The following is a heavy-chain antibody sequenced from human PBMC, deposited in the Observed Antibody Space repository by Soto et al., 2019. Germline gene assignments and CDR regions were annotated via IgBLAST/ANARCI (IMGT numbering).Heavy chain of an antibody. Sequence: SETLSLTCAVYDGSFSGYYCSWIRQPPGRGLEWIGEINHSGRTNYNPSLKSRVTISIDVSKKQFSLKKSSVTAADTALYYCARICSSASCSPSYGMDVWGQGTTVTVSS. CDR1: DGSFSGYY. CDR2: INHSGRT. D-gene: IGHD2-2*01. J-gene: IGHJ6*02. V-gene: IGHV4-34*01. CDR3: ARICSSASCSPSYGMDV.